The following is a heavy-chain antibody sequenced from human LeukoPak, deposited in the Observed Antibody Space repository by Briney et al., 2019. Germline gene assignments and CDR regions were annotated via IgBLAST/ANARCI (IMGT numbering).Heavy chain of an antibody. CDR1: GGSISSYY. CDR3: ARVRYSDSSVLTRKSSYYFYN. J-gene: IGHJ4*02. D-gene: IGHD3-22*01. CDR2: ITTSGST. V-gene: IGHV4-4*08. Sequence: SETLSLTCSVSGGSISSYYWSWIRQPPGKGLESIGHITTSGSTNYNPSLKSRVTMSVDTSTNKFSLKLSSVTAADTAAYYCARVRYSDSSVLTRKSSYYFYNWGEGTLVTVSS.